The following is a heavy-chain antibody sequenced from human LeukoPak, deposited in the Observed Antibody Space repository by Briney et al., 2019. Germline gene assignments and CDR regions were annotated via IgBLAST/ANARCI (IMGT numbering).Heavy chain of an antibody. D-gene: IGHD5-12*01. J-gene: IGHJ3*01. CDR2: IRGSGSNT. V-gene: IGHV3-23*01. CDR3: AKGLRELWGDAFDL. CDR1: GFIFSTCG. Sequence: PGGSLRLSCEASGFIFSTCGMSWVRQAPGKGLEWVSGIRGSGSNTDYVGSVKGRFAISRDNSKNTLYLQMNSLRAEDTAVYYCAKGLRELWGDAFDLWGQGTMVTVSS.